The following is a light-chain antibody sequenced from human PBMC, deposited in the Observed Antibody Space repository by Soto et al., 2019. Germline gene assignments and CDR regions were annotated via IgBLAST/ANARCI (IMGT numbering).Light chain of an antibody. CDR3: CSYAGSYTYV. J-gene: IGLJ1*01. CDR1: SSDVGYYNY. Sequence: QSALTQPRSVSGSPGQSVTISCTGTSSDVGYYNYVSWYQQHPGKAPKLMVYDVSKRPSGVPDRFSGSTSGNTASLTISGLQAEDEADYFCCSYAGSYTYVFGTGTKVTVL. V-gene: IGLV2-11*01. CDR2: DVS.